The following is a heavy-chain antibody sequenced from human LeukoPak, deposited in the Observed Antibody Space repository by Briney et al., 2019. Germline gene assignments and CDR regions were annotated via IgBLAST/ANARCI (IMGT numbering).Heavy chain of an antibody. CDR1: GFSFSSYW. CDR3: ARDPDSSGWSSFEY. D-gene: IGHD6-19*01. CDR2: ISSDGSST. J-gene: IGHJ4*02. V-gene: IGHV3-74*01. Sequence: GGSLRLSCAASGFSFSSYWMHWVRQAPGKGLVWVSRISSDGSSTSYADPVKGRFTISRDNAKSTLYLQMNSLRAEDTAVYYCARDPDSSGWSSFEYWGQGTLVTVSS.